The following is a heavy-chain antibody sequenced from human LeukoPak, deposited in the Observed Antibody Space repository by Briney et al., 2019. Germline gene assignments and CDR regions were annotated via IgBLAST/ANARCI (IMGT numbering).Heavy chain of an antibody. CDR2: IYHSGTT. CDR3: AREGGQYYFDY. D-gene: IGHD1-26*01. CDR1: GGSINSYY. V-gene: IGHV4-59*01. J-gene: IGHJ4*02. Sequence: SETLSLTCTVSGGSINSYYWSWIRQPPGKGLEWIGYIYHSGTTNYNSSLKSRVTISVDTSKNQFSLKLSSVTAADTAVYYCAREGGQYYFDYWGQGTLVTVSS.